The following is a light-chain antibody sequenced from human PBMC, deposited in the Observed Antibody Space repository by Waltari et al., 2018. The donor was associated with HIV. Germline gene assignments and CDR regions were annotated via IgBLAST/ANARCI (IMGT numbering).Light chain of an antibody. CDR1: SSNIGEGYD. CDR3: QSYDSSLSAWV. Sequence: QSVLTQPPSVSGAPGQRVSISCTGSSSNIGEGYDVHWYQELPGTAPKLLIYGDNNRPSGVPDRFAGSKSGTSASLAITGLQFEDGADYCCQSYDSSLSAWVFGGGTKLTVL. CDR2: GDN. V-gene: IGLV1-40*01. J-gene: IGLJ3*02.